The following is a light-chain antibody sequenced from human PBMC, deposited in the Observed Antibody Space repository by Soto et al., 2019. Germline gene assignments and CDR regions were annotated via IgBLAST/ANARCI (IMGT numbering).Light chain of an antibody. V-gene: IGLV2-23*02. Sequence: QSALTQPASVSGSPGQSITISCTGNSSDVGSHNLVSWYQQHPGKAPKLMIHEVNKRPSGVSNRFSGSKSGNTASLTISGLQPEDEADYYCCSYAGSYTVLFGGRTKLTVL. CDR2: EVN. CDR1: SSDVGSHNL. J-gene: IGLJ2*01. CDR3: CSYAGSYTVL.